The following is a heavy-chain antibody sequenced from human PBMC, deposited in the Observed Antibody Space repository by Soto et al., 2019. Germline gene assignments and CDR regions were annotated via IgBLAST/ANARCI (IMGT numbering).Heavy chain of an antibody. Sequence: ASVKVSCKASGFTFTSSAVQWVRQARGQRLEWIGWIVVGSGNTNYAQKFQERVTITRDMSTSTAYMELSSLRSEDTAVYYCAASTFTIFGVVEQIDYWGQGTLVTVSS. CDR3: AASTFTIFGVVEQIDY. V-gene: IGHV1-58*01. CDR1: GFTFTSSA. D-gene: IGHD3-3*01. J-gene: IGHJ4*02. CDR2: IVVGSGNT.